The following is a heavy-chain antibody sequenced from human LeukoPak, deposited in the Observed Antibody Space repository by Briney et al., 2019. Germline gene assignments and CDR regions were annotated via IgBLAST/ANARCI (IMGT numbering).Heavy chain of an antibody. V-gene: IGHV3-7*03. CDR2: INQNGGEQ. D-gene: IGHD6-6*01. J-gene: IGHJ4*02. CDR3: ARDSLARPLGY. CDR1: GFTFSTFW. Sequence: PGGSLRLSCVASGFTFSTFWMAWVRQAPGKGPEWVANINQNGGEQKYVDSVKGRFTISRDNAKNSLYLQMNSLRAEDTAVYYCARDSLARPLGYWGQGTLVTVSS.